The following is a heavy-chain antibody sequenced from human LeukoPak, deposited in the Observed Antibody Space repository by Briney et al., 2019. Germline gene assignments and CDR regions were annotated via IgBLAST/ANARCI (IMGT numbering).Heavy chain of an antibody. Sequence: ASVKVSCKTSGYTFSTYGLSWVRQAPGQGLEWMGWISGNSGRTHYAQKFQDRVTLTTDTSSTTAFVELRSLGSDDTAMYYCARNAGSYFEFAPWGQGTLVTVSS. CDR2: ISGNSGRT. CDR1: GYTFSTYG. CDR3: ARNAGSYFEFAP. J-gene: IGHJ5*02. D-gene: IGHD1-26*01. V-gene: IGHV1-18*01.